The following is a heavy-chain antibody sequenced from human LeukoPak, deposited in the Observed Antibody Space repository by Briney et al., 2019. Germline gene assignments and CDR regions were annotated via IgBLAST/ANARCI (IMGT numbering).Heavy chain of an antibody. Sequence: GGSLRLSCAASGFTFSSYSMNWVRQAPGKGLDWVAVIIENGSNQYYADSVKGRFTISRDNSKNTLFLQMNSLRGEDTAVYYCARDAYDYVWGSYHRDAFDIWGQGTMVTVSS. D-gene: IGHD3-16*02. CDR2: IIENGSNQ. J-gene: IGHJ3*02. V-gene: IGHV3-30*03. CDR3: ARDAYDYVWGSYHRDAFDI. CDR1: GFTFSSYS.